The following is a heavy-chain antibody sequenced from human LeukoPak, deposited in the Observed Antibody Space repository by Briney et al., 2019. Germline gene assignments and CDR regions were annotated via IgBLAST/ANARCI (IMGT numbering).Heavy chain of an antibody. CDR2: IKSKTDGGTT. V-gene: IGHV3-15*01. Sequence: GGSLRLSCAASGFTFSNAWMSWVRQAPGKGLEWVGRIKSKTDGGTTDYAAPVKGRFTISRDDSKNTLYLQMNSPKTEDTAVYYCTTRIPLTTVTPYFDYWGQGTLVTVSS. CDR1: GFTFSNAW. CDR3: TTRIPLTTVTPYFDY. D-gene: IGHD4-17*01. J-gene: IGHJ4*02.